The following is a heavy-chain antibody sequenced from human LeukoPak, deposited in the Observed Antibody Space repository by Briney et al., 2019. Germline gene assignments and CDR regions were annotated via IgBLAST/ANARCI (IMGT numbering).Heavy chain of an antibody. V-gene: IGHV1-69*13. CDR3: ARGDDILTGAFDY. Sequence: ASVKVSCKASGGTFSSYAISWVRQAPGQGPEWMGGIIPIFGTANYAQKFQGRVTITADESTSTAYMELSSLRSEDTAVYYCARGDDILTGAFDYWGQGTLVTVSS. J-gene: IGHJ4*02. CDR2: IIPIFGTA. D-gene: IGHD3-9*01. CDR1: GGTFSSYA.